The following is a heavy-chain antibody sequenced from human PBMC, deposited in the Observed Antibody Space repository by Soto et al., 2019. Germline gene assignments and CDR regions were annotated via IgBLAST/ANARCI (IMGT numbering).Heavy chain of an antibody. CDR1: GFTFSNAW. V-gene: IGHV3-15*01. J-gene: IGHJ4*02. CDR3: TTSGYSSGWFSFDY. Sequence: PGGSLRLSCAASGFTFSNAWMSWVRQAPGKGLEWVGRIKSETDGGTTDYAAPVKGRFTISRDDSKNTLYLQMNSLKTEDTAVYYCTTSGYSSGWFSFDYWGQGTLVTVSS. CDR2: IKSETDGGTT. D-gene: IGHD6-19*01.